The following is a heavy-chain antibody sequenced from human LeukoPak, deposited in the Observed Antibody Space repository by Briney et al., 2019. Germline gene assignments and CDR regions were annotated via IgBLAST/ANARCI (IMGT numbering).Heavy chain of an antibody. CDR3: ARDGYCSGGSCYSYDY. Sequence: GGSLRLSCAASGFTFSSYGFHWVRQAPGKGLEWVSVIYSGGDTYYADSVKGRFTISRDNSKNTLYLQMNSLRAEDTAVYYCARDGYCSGGSCYSYDYWGQGTLVTVSS. CDR1: GFTFSSYG. V-gene: IGHV3-53*01. J-gene: IGHJ4*02. CDR2: IYSGGDT. D-gene: IGHD2-15*01.